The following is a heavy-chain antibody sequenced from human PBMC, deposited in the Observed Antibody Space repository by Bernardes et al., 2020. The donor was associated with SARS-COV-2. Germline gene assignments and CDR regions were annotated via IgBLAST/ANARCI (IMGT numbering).Heavy chain of an antibody. Sequence: GGSLRLSCAASEFTFSSSAMSWVRQAPGRGLEWVSGISCSGGSTYYADSVKGRFTISRDNSKNTLYLQMSSLRVEDTAVYFCAKDGSSWPADYWGQGTLVTVSS. D-gene: IGHD6-13*01. CDR1: EFTFSSSA. J-gene: IGHJ4*02. CDR3: AKDGSSWPADY. CDR2: ISCSGGST. V-gene: IGHV3-23*01.